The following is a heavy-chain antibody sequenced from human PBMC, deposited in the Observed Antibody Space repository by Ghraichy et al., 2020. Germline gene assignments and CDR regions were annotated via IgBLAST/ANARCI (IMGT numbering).Heavy chain of an antibody. CDR3: ARGQKKRPTWIQLWLLDY. V-gene: IGHV4-34*01. Sequence: SETLSLTCAVYGGSFSGYYWSWIHQPPGKGLEWIGEINHSGSTNYNPSLKSRVTISVDTSKNQFSLKLSSVTAADTAVYYCARGQKKRPTWIQLWLLDYWGQGTLVTVSS. CDR2: INHSGST. D-gene: IGHD5-18*01. J-gene: IGHJ4*02. CDR1: GGSFSGYY.